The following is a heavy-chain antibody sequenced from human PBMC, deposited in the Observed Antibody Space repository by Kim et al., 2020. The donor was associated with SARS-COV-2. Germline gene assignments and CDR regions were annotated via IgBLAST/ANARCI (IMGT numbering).Heavy chain of an antibody. V-gene: IGHV3-11*06. CDR3: ARDGFPPNSLDSSGVDS. J-gene: IGHJ4*02. Sequence: VKGRFTISRDNSKNSLYLQMNSLRAEDTAVYYCARDGFPPNSLDSSGVDSWGQGTLVTVSS. D-gene: IGHD3-22*01.